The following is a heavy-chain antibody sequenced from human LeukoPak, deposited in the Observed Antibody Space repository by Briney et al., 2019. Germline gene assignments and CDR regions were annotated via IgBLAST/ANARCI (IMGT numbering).Heavy chain of an antibody. V-gene: IGHV4-34*01. CDR3: ARRRYDFWSGYSTNFDY. CDR1: GGSFSGYY. Sequence: SETLSLTCAVYGGSFSGYYWSWIRQPPGKGLEWIGEISHSGSTNYNPSLKSRVTISVDTSKNQFSLKLSSVTAADTAVYYCARRRYDFWSGYSTNFDYWGQGTLVTVSS. CDR2: ISHSGST. J-gene: IGHJ4*02. D-gene: IGHD3-3*01.